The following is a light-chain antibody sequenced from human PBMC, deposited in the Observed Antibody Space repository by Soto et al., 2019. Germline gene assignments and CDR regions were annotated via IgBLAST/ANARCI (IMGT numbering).Light chain of an antibody. CDR2: GNR. V-gene: IGLV1-40*01. CDR1: SSNIGAGYD. Sequence: QSVLTQPPSVSGAPGQRVTISCTGSSSNIGAGYDVHWYQQLPGTAPKLVIYGNRNRPSGVSTRFSGSKSGNTASLTISGLQAEDEADYYCNSYTSSSTFVFGTGTKVTVL. J-gene: IGLJ1*01. CDR3: NSYTSSSTFV.